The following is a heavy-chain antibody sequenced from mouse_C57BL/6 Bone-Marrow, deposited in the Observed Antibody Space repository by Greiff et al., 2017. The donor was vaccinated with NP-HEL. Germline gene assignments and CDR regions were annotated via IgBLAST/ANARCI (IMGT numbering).Heavy chain of an antibody. V-gene: IGHV1-64*01. CDR2: IHPNSGST. J-gene: IGHJ3*01. CDR3: ASPYGYDVWDWFAY. Sequence: VQLQQPGAELVKPGASVKLSCKASGYTFTSYWMHWVKQRPGQGLEWIGMIHPNSGSTNYNEKFKSKATLTVDKSSSTAYMQLSSLTSEDSAVYYYASPYGYDVWDWFAYWGQGTLVTVSA. CDR1: GYTFTSYW. D-gene: IGHD2-2*01.